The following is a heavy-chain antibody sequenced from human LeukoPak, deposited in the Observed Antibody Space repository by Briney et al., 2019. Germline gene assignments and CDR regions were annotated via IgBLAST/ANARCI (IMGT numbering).Heavy chain of an antibody. V-gene: IGHV3-49*03. CDR2: IRSKVYGGTT. Sequence: GGTLRLSCTASGFTFGDYAMSWFRQAPGKGLEWVGFIRSKVYGGTTEYAASVKGRFTISRDDSKSIAYLQMNSLKSEDTAVYYCVRYSGDADYWGQGTLVTVSS. CDR1: GFTFGDYA. CDR3: VRYSGDADY. J-gene: IGHJ4*02. D-gene: IGHD5-12*01.